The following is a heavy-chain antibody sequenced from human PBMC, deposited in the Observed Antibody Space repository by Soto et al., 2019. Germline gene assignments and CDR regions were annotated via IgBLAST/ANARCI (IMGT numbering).Heavy chain of an antibody. V-gene: IGHV4-30-2*01. CDR2: IYHSGST. CDR3: ARVPDC. Sequence: TLALTCAVSGCTISSGGYSWSWILQPPGKGLEWIGYIYHSGSTYYNPSLKSRVTISVDRSKNQFSLKLSSVTAADTAVYCCARVPDCRGQGTLVTVSS. J-gene: IGHJ4*02. D-gene: IGHD2-2*01. CDR1: GCTISSGGYS.